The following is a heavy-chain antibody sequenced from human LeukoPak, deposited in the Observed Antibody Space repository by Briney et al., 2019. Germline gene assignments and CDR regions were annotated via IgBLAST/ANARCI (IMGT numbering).Heavy chain of an antibody. J-gene: IGHJ4*02. Sequence: GGPLRLSCAASGFAFSSYWMSWVRQAPGKGLVWVANIKQDGSEKYYVDSVKGRFTISRDNAKNSLYLQMNSLRAEDTAVYYCARDKSVMITFGGVIVSYWGQGTLVTVSS. CDR2: IKQDGSEK. CDR1: GFAFSSYW. CDR3: ARDKSVMITFGGVIVSY. V-gene: IGHV3-7*01. D-gene: IGHD3-16*02.